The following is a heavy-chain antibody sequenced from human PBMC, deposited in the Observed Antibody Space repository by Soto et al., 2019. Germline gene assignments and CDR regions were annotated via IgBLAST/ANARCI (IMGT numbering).Heavy chain of an antibody. CDR2: ISYDGSNK. CDR3: ARDNIVVVPAAIQRWFDP. CDR1: GFTFSSYA. Sequence: QVQLVESGGGVVQPGRSLRLSCAASGFTFSSYAMHWVRQAPGKGLEWVAVISYDGSNKYYADSVKGRFTISRDNSKTTLYLQMNSLRAEDTAVYYCARDNIVVVPAAIQRWFDPWGQGTLVTVSS. D-gene: IGHD2-2*02. J-gene: IGHJ5*02. V-gene: IGHV3-30-3*01.